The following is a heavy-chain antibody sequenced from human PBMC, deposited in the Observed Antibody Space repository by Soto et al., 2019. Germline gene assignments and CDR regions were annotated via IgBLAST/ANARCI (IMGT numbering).Heavy chain of an antibody. J-gene: IGHJ6*02. D-gene: IGHD6-13*01. CDR1: GGTFSSYA. CDR2: IIPIFGTA. CDR3: ARPWAGIAAAGSGYGMDV. Sequence: QVQLVQSGAEVKKPGSSVKVSCKASGGTFSSYAISWVRQAPGQGLEWMGGIIPIFGTANYAQTFQGRVKITAEDSTSTAYMELSSLRSEDTAVYYCARPWAGIAAAGSGYGMDVWGQGTTVTVSS. V-gene: IGHV1-69*01.